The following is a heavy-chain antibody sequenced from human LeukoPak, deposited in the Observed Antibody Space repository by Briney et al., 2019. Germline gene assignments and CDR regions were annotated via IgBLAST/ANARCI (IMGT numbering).Heavy chain of an antibody. CDR1: GFTFSSYS. CDR2: ISSSSSYI. J-gene: IGHJ4*02. Sequence: GGSLRLSCAASGFTFSSYSMNWVRQAPGKGLEWVSSISSSSSYIYYADSVKGRFTISRDNAKNSLYLQMNSLRAEDTAVYYCARGRLVGVIRADFDYWGQGTLVTVSS. V-gene: IGHV3-21*01. D-gene: IGHD3-22*01. CDR3: ARGRLVGVIRADFDY.